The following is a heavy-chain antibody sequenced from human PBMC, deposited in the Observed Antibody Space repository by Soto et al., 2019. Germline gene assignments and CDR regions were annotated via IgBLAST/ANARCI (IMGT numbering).Heavy chain of an antibody. J-gene: IGHJ4*02. CDR1: GFTFSLSW. Sequence: GGSLRLSCAASGFTFSLSWMSWVRQAPGKGLEWVANIKEDGSEIHYADSVKGRFTISRDNAKNSLYLQMNSLRAEDTALYYCAKAVVVVVAATEFDYWGQGTLVTVSS. CDR2: IKEDGSEI. V-gene: IGHV3-7*05. CDR3: AKAVVVVVAATEFDY. D-gene: IGHD2-15*01.